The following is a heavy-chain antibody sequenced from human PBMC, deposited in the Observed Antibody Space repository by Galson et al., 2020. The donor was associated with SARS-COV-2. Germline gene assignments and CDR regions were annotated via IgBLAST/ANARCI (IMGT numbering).Heavy chain of an antibody. J-gene: IGHJ4*02. V-gene: IGHV4-39*01. CDR3: ARTSFYNWNLFDY. CDR2: IYCSGST. D-gene: IGHD1-20*01. Sequence: SETLSLNCPVSGGSISTSSYYWGWIRQSPGQGLEWIGSIYCSGSTFYNPSLKRRATLSVNTSKNQFSLKLTAVTAADAAIYYRARTSFYNWNLFDYWGQGTLVTVSS. CDR1: GGSISTSSYY.